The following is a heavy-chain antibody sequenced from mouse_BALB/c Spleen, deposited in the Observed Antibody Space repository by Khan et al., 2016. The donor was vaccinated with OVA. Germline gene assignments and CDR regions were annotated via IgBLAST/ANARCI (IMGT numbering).Heavy chain of an antibody. V-gene: IGHV2-6-1*01. CDR1: GFSLTNYG. CDR2: IWNDGTT. D-gene: IGHD2-10*01. CDR3: ARQPYYHYNIMDY. Sequence: VELVESGPGLAAPSQSLSITCTISGFSLTNYGVHWVRQPPGKGLEWLVVIWNDGTTTYNSALKSRLTITKDNSQSQVFLKMNSLQTVDTAIYFCARQPYYHYNIMDYWGQGTSVTVSS. J-gene: IGHJ4*01.